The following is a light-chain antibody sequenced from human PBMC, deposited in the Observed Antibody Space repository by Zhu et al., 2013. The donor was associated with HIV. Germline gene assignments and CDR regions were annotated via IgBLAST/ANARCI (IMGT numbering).Light chain of an antibody. CDR3: QQYGSSPLT. J-gene: IGKJ4*01. V-gene: IGKV3-15*01. CDR1: QSVSSN. CDR2: GAS. Sequence: EIVMTQSPATLSVSPGERATLSCRASQSVSSNLAWYQQKPGQAPRLLIYGASTRATGIPARFSGSGSGTEFTLTISRLEPEDFAVYYCQQYGSSPLTFGGGTTLEIK.